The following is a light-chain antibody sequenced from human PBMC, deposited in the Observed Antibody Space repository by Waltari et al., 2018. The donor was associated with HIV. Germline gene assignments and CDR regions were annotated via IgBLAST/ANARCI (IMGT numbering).Light chain of an antibody. V-gene: IGLV3-25*03. Sequence: SLGLTPPPSVSVSPGQTAKITCSGDVLSYQYAYSYQLRPGQAPVTLIYRDDERPSRIPERFSGSSSGTTAALTIAGVQAEDEADYYCQSRDRTGTLVLFGGGTKLTVL. CDR2: RDD. CDR3: QSRDRTGTLVL. CDR1: VLSYQY. J-gene: IGLJ3*02.